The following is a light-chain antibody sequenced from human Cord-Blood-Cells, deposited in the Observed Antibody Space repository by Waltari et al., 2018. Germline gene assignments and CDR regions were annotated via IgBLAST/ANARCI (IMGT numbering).Light chain of an antibody. Sequence: QSVLTQPPSVSGAPGQRVTISCTGSRSNLGAGHDVHRYQQLPGTAPNLLIYGNSSRPSGVPDRFSGSKSGTSASLAITGLQAEDEADYYCQSYDSSLSGSRVFGGGTKLTVL. CDR1: RSNLGAGHD. CDR2: GNS. CDR3: QSYDSSLSGSRV. J-gene: IGLJ3*02. V-gene: IGLV1-40*01.